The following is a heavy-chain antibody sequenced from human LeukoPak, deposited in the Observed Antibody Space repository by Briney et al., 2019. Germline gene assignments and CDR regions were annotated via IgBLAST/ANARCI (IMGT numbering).Heavy chain of an antibody. V-gene: IGHV4-39*07. Sequence: SETLSLTCTVSGGSISSSSYYWGWIRQPPGKGLEWIGSIYYSWSTYYNPSLKSRVIISVDTSKNQFSLKLSSVTAADTAVYYCARFVGWGWLREVGNAFDIWGQGTMVTVSS. CDR1: GGSISSSSYY. CDR3: ARFVGWGWLREVGNAFDI. CDR2: IYYSWST. D-gene: IGHD5-12*01. J-gene: IGHJ3*02.